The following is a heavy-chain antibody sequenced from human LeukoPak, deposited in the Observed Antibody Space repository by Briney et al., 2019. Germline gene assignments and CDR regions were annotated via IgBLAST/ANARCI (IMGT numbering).Heavy chain of an antibody. CDR1: GFTFSSYW. Sequence: GGSLRLSCAASGFTFSSYWMSWVRQAPGKGLEWVANIKQDGSEKYYVDSVKGRFTISRDNAKNSLYLQMNSLRAEDTAVYYCATFVLVGATTPYYFDYWGQGTLVTVSS. D-gene: IGHD1-26*01. V-gene: IGHV3-7*01. CDR2: IKQDGSEK. J-gene: IGHJ4*02. CDR3: ATFVLVGATTPYYFDY.